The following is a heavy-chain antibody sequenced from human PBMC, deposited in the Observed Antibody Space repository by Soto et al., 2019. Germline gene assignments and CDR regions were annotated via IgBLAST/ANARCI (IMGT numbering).Heavy chain of an antibody. J-gene: IGHJ6*02. Sequence: GASVKVSCKTSGYTFTTYAVHWVCQAPGQSLEWMGWINTGNGHTKYSQNFQGRVTITRDTSATTAYMELSSLRSEDTAVYYCARGRSSGWHRPFYGMDVCGQRTTVTVSS. CDR1: GYTFTTYA. CDR2: INTGNGHT. D-gene: IGHD6-19*01. CDR3: ARGRSSGWHRPFYGMDV. V-gene: IGHV1-3*04.